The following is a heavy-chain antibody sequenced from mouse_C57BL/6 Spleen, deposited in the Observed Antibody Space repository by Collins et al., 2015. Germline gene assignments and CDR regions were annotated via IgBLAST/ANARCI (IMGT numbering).Heavy chain of an antibody. J-gene: IGHJ3*01. Sequence: KGKATLTVDTSSSTAYMQLSSLTSEDSAVYYCARFDDGFSFAYWGQGTLVTVSA. V-gene: IGHV1-50*01. CDR3: ARFDDGFSFAY. D-gene: IGHD2-3*01.